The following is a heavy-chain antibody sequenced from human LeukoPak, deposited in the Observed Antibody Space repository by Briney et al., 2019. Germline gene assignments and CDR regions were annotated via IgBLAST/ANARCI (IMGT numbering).Heavy chain of an antibody. D-gene: IGHD3-10*01. CDR3: ARYKVPPHQDSSMVPGVYYYYGMDV. Sequence: SVKVSCKASGGSFSTYAISWVRQAPGQGLAWMGGIIHFFGTPSYAQKFHGRVTITADESTNTAYMQVSSLRSEDTALYYCARYKVPPHQDSSMVPGVYYYYGMDVWGLGTTVTVSS. V-gene: IGHV1-69*13. CDR1: GGSFSTYA. J-gene: IGHJ6*02. CDR2: IIHFFGTP.